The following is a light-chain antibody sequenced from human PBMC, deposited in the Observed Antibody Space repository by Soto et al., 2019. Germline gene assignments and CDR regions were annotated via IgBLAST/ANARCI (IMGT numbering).Light chain of an antibody. CDR1: QIVSSRY. V-gene: IGKV3-15*01. J-gene: IGKJ2*01. CDR2: GAS. Sequence: EIVLTQSPGTLSLSPGERATLSCRASQIVSSRYLAWYQQKPGQAPRLLIYGASTRATGIPATFSGSGSGTEFTLTISSLQSEDVAVYYCQQYNNWPPYTFGQGTKVDIK. CDR3: QQYNNWPPYT.